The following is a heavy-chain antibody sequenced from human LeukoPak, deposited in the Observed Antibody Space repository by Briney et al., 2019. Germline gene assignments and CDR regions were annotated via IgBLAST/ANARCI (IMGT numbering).Heavy chain of an antibody. CDR1: GFNFRSYE. CDR3: ARDFSKYYLDY. J-gene: IGHJ4*02. V-gene: IGHV3-48*03. Sequence: SGGSLRLSCAASGFNFRSYEMNWVRQAPGERLEWVSYIGSSGTTAYYADSVKGRFTISRDNAKNSLYLQMNSLRAEDTAVYYCARDFSKYYLDYWGEGTLVTVSS. CDR2: IGSSGTTA. D-gene: IGHD6-13*01.